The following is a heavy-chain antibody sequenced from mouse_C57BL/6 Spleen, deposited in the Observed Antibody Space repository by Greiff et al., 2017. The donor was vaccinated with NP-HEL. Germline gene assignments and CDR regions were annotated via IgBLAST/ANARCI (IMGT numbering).Heavy chain of an antibody. D-gene: IGHD4-1*01. V-gene: IGHV1-81*01. J-gene: IGHJ2*01. CDR1: GYTFTSYG. CDR2: IYPRSGNT. CDR3: ARSEVTGPVDD. Sequence: VQLRQSGAELARPGASVKLSCKASGYTFTSYGISWVKQRTGQGLEWIGEIYPRSGNTYYNEKFKGKATLTADKSSSTAYMELRSLTSEDSAVYFCARSEVTGPVDDWGQGTTLTVSS.